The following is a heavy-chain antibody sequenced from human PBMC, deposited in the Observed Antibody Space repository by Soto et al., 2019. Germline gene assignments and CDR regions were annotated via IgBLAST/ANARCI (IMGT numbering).Heavy chain of an antibody. CDR1: GYTFNRYY. CDR2: ISPHTGGT. Sequence: ASVKVSCKASGYTFNRYYMHWVRQAPGPGLEWMGWISPHTGGTTYAQKFQGRVTMTRDTSVSTAFMELRRLGSDDTAVYYCASASQMVINPYYYPMDVWGQGTTVTVSS. J-gene: IGHJ6*02. CDR3: ASASQMVINPYYYPMDV. V-gene: IGHV1-2*02. D-gene: IGHD3-22*01.